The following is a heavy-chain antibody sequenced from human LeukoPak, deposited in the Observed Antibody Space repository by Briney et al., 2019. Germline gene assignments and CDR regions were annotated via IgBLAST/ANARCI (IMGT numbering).Heavy chain of an antibody. Sequence: PSETLSLTCTVSGGSISSSSYSWGWIRQPPGKGLEWIGSIYYSGSTYYNPSLKSRVTISVDTSKNQFSLKLSSVTAADTAVYYCARRWRAAVCFDYWGQGTLVTVSS. CDR2: IYYSGST. CDR3: ARRWRAAVCFDY. CDR1: GGSISSSSYS. D-gene: IGHD3-16*01. V-gene: IGHV4-39*07. J-gene: IGHJ4*02.